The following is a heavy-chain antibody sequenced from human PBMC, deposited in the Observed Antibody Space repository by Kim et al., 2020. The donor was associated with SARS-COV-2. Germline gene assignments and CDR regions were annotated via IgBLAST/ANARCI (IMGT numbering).Heavy chain of an antibody. J-gene: IGHJ5*02. CDR3: ARDHHYYDSSGYYYDWFDP. CDR2: ISSSGSTI. V-gene: IGHV3-48*03. CDR1: GFTFSSYE. Sequence: GGSLRLSCAASGFTFSSYEMNWVRQAPGKGLESVSYISSSGSTIYYADSVKGRFTISRDNAKNSLYLQMNSLRAEDTAVYYCARDHHYYDSSGYYYDWFDPWGQGTLVTVSS. D-gene: IGHD3-22*01.